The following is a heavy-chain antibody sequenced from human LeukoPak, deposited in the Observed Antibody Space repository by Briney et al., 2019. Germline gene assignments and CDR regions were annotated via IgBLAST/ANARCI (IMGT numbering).Heavy chain of an antibody. CDR2: IRYDGSNK. CDR1: GFTFSSYG. CDR3: ALLDSTLNAFDI. V-gene: IGHV3-30*02. J-gene: IGHJ3*02. Sequence: GGSLRLSCAASGFTFSSYGMHWVRQAPGKGLEWVAFIRYDGSNKYYADSVKGRFTISRDNSKNTLYLQMSSLRAEDTAVYYCALLDSTLNAFDIWGQGTMVTVSS. D-gene: IGHD2-2*01.